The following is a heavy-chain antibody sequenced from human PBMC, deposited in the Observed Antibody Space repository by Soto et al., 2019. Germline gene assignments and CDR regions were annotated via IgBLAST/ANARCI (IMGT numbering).Heavy chain of an antibody. Sequence: QVQLQESGPGLVKPSQTLSLTCTVSGGSISSGGYYWSWIRQHPPKGLEWIGYIYYSGSTYYNPSLKSRVTISVDTSKNQFSLKLSSVTAADTAVYYCAHSGSGPPHYYYYGMDVWGQGTTVTVSS. D-gene: IGHD1-26*01. CDR3: AHSGSGPPHYYYYGMDV. V-gene: IGHV4-31*03. J-gene: IGHJ6*02. CDR2: IYYSGST. CDR1: GGSISSGGYY.